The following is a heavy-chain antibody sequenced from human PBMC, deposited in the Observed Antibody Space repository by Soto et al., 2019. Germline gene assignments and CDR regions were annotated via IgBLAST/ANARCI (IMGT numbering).Heavy chain of an antibody. J-gene: IGHJ6*02. CDR3: ARVVVVIPPGYYYAMDV. CDR2: VNHTGSA. Sequence: PSETLSLTCAVYGGSFRSYYWSWLRQPPGEGLEWIGQVNHTGSANYNPSLQSRVTISVGTSKNQFSLKLKSVTAADTAVYYCARVVVVIPPGYYYAMDVWGQGTTVTVSS. CDR1: GGSFRSYY. V-gene: IGHV4-34*01. D-gene: IGHD3-22*01.